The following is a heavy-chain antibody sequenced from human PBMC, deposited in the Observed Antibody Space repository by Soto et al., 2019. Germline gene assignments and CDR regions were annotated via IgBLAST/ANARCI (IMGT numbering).Heavy chain of an antibody. CDR3: VRGLMLWFGELSRRGGYYYYMDV. D-gene: IGHD3-10*01. CDR2: INDSGNI. CDR1: GGSFSGYQ. J-gene: IGHJ6*03. V-gene: IGHV4-34*01. Sequence: QVQLQQWGAGLLKPSETLSLTCAVYGGSFSGYQWTWIRQTPGKGLEWIGEINDSGNINYNPSLKSRVTIFLDTPKKQISLKLSSVTAADTAVYFCVRGLMLWFGELSRRGGYYYYMDVWGKGTTVTVSS.